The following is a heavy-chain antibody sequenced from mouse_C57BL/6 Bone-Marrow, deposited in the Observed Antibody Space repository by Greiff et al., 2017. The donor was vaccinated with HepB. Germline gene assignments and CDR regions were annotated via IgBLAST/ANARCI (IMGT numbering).Heavy chain of an antibody. V-gene: IGHV5-17*01. CDR2: ISSGSSTI. D-gene: IGHD1-1*01. J-gene: IGHJ2*01. CDR3: ARKDYGSSYYFDY. Sequence: DVQLVESGGGLVKPGGSLKLSCAASGFTFSDYGMHWVRQAPEKGLEWVAYISSGSSTIYYADTVKGRFTISRDNAKNTLCLQMTSLRSEDTAMYYCARKDYGSSYYFDYWGQGTTLTVSS. CDR1: GFTFSDYG.